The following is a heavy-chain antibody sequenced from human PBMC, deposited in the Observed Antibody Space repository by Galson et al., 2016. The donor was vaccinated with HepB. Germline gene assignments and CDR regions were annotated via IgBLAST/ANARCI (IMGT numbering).Heavy chain of an antibody. D-gene: IGHD5-12*01. J-gene: IGHJ6*02. CDR1: GFTFSGSA. V-gene: IGHV3-73*01. CDR3: AINIVTTGYSYYGLDV. CDR2: IRSKANRYAT. Sequence: SLRLSCAASGFTFSGSALHWVRQASGKGLEWVGRIRSKANRYATAYAASVKGRFTISRDDSKNTASLQMYSLRTEDTAIYYCAINIVTTGYSYYGLDVWGQGTTVTVS.